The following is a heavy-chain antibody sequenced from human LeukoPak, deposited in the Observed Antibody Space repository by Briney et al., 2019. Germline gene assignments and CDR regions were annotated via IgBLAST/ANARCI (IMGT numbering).Heavy chain of an antibody. CDR1: GYTFTSYG. D-gene: IGHD4-17*01. J-gene: IGHJ4*02. CDR2: ISAYNGNT. Sequence: ASVKVSCKASGYTFTSYGISWVRQAPGQGLEWMGWISAYNGNTNYAQKLQGRVTMTTGTSTSTAYMELRSLRSDDTAVYYCARDRVGNYGDYAPLFDYWGQGTLVTVSS. V-gene: IGHV1-18*01. CDR3: ARDRVGNYGDYAPLFDY.